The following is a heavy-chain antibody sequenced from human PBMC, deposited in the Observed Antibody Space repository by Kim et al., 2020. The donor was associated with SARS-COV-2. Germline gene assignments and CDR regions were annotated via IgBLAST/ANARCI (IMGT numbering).Heavy chain of an antibody. Sequence: GGSLRLSCAASGFTFSDYYMSWIRQAPGKGLEWVSYISSSSSYTNYADSVKGRFTISRDNAKNSLYLQMNSLRAEDTAVYYCARDHSTYYYDCSGYYRALTPEYYFYGMDVWGQGTAVTVSS. CDR1: GFTFSDYY. J-gene: IGHJ6*02. CDR2: ISSSSSYT. CDR3: ARDHSTYYYDCSGYYRALTPEYYFYGMDV. D-gene: IGHD3-22*01. V-gene: IGHV3-11*05.